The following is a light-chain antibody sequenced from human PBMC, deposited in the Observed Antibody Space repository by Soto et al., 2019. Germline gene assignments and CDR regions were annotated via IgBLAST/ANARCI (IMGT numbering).Light chain of an antibody. V-gene: IGKV1-9*01. CDR3: QQLNSYPIS. CDR1: QDISSY. J-gene: IGKJ5*01. Sequence: DIQLTQSPSFLSASVGDRVTITCRASQDISSYLAWYQQKPGKAPELLIYTTYTMQSGVPSRFSGSGSGTEFTLTISSLQPEDFATYYCQQLNSYPISFGQGTRLEIK. CDR2: TTY.